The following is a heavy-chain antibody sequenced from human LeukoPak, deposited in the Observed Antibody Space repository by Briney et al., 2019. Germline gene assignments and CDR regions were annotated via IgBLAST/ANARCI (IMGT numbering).Heavy chain of an antibody. D-gene: IGHD3-3*01. V-gene: IGHV4-61*02. Sequence: SETLSLXCTVSGGSISSGSYYWSWIRQPAGKGLEWIGRIYTSGSTNYNPSLKSRVTISVDTSKNQFSLKLSSVTAADTAVYYCARALRFLEWLLLDYWGQGTLVTVSS. CDR1: GGSISSGSYY. CDR3: ARALRFLEWLLLDY. J-gene: IGHJ4*02. CDR2: IYTSGST.